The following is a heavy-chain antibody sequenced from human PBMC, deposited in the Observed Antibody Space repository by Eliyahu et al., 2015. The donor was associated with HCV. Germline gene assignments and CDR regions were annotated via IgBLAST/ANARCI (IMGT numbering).Heavy chain of an antibody. J-gene: IGHJ4*02. CDR2: IKSKTDGGTT. Sequence: EVQLVESGGGLVKPGESLRVSCAVSXLTFRNAWVNWVRQAPGKGLEWVGRIKSKTDGGTTDYAAPVQGRFTISRDDSKSTVSLQMNSLKSEDTAVYYCTSYGSGGWYWGQGTLVTVSS. D-gene: IGHD3-10*01. CDR1: XLTFRNAW. CDR3: TSYGSGGWY. V-gene: IGHV3-15*07.